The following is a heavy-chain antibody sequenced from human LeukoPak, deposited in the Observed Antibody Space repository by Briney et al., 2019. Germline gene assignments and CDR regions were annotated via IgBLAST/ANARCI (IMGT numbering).Heavy chain of an antibody. CDR3: ASFGGSYHLFDY. V-gene: IGHV1-69*01. J-gene: IGHJ4*02. Sequence: SVKVSCKASGGTFSSYAISWVRQAPGQGLEWVGGIIPIFGTANYAQKFQGRVTITADESTSTAYMELSSLRSEDTAVYYCASFGGSYHLFDYWGQGTLVTVSS. CDR1: GGTFSSYA. CDR2: IIPIFGTA. D-gene: IGHD1-26*01.